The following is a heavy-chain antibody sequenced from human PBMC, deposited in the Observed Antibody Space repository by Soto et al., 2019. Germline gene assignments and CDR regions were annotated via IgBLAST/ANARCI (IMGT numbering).Heavy chain of an antibody. D-gene: IGHD3-22*01. J-gene: IGHJ6*02. CDR1: GYTFPSYA. V-gene: IGHV1-3*01. Sequence: ASGEVSCPACGYTFPSYAMDWVRQAHGQRLEWMGWINAGNGNTKYSQKFQGRVTITRDTSAGTAYMELSSLRSEDTAVYYCASPDSSLATPAAYGMDVCGQGTTVTVSS. CDR2: INAGNGNT. CDR3: ASPDSSLATPAAYGMDV.